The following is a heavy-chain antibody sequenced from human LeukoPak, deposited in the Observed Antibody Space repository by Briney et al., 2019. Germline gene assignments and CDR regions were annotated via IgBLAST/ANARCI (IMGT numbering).Heavy chain of an antibody. Sequence: GGSLRLSCAASGFTFDDYAMHWVRQAPGMGLEWVSLISWDGGTTYYADSVKGRFTISRDNSKNSLYLQMNSLRPEDTAMYYCSRDITAAGFLGRFDYWGQGALVTVSS. CDR1: GFTFDDYA. CDR3: SRDITAAGFLGRFDY. CDR2: ISWDGGTT. D-gene: IGHD6-13*01. J-gene: IGHJ4*02. V-gene: IGHV3-43D*03.